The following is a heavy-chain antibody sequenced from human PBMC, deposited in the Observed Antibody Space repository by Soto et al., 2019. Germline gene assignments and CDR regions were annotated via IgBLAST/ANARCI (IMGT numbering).Heavy chain of an antibody. D-gene: IGHD3-3*01. V-gene: IGHV4-4*02. CDR1: SGSISSIDW. J-gene: IGHJ5*02. CDR2: IYHSGST. Sequence: PSETLSLTCAVSSGSISSIDWSSSVRHPPGKGLEWIGEIYHSGSTNYNPSLKSRVTISVDKSKNQFSLKLSSVTAADTAVYYCASFLRKDFGARGWFDPWGQGTLVTVSS. CDR3: ASFLRKDFGARGWFDP.